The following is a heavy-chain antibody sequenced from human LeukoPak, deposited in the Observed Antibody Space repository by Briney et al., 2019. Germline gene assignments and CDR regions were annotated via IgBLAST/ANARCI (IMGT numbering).Heavy chain of an antibody. CDR1: RFTFSSYS. CDR3: ASSSWTNWFDP. V-gene: IGHV3-21*01. J-gene: IGHJ5*02. D-gene: IGHD6-13*01. CDR2: ISSSSSYI. Sequence: GGSLRLSCAASRFTFSSYSMNWVREAPGKGLEWVSSISSSSSYIYYADSVKGRFTISRDNAKNSLYLQMNSLRAEDTAVYYCASSSWTNWFDPWGQGTLVTVSS.